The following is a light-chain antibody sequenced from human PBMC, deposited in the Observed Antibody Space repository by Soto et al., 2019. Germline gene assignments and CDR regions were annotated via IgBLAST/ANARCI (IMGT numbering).Light chain of an antibody. CDR2: DAS. CDR3: QQCATPPLT. V-gene: IGKV3-20*01. Sequence: EIVLTQSPGTLSLSPGERATLSCRASQTISKNYLAGYQQKPGQAPRLLIYDASSRATGIPDRFSGSGSGTDFTLTISRLEPEDFAVYYCQQCATPPLTFGQGTKVEIK. CDR1: QTISKNY. J-gene: IGKJ1*01.